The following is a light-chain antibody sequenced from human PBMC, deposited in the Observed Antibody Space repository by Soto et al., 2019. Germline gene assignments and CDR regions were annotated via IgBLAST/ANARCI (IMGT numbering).Light chain of an antibody. CDR1: SSDVGGYNY. CDR2: DVS. J-gene: IGLJ2*01. CDR3: CSYAGSFVV. V-gene: IGLV2-11*01. Sequence: QSVLTQPRSVSGSPGQSVTISCTGTSSDVGGYNYVSWYQQHPGKAPKLMIFDVSKRPSGVPDRFSGPKSGNTASLTISGLQAEDEADYYCCSYAGSFVVFGGGTKLTVL.